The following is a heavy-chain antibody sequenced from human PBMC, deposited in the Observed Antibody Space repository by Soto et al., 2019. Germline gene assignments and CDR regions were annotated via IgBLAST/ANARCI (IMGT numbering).Heavy chain of an antibody. J-gene: IGHJ4*02. Sequence: PSETLSLTCTVSGGSISSGDYYWSWIRQPPGKGLEWIGYIHYSGSSYNNPSLRSRITMSVDTSKNQFSLKLNSVTAADTAVYYCARDTRGLLDYWGQGTLVTVSS. V-gene: IGHV4-30-4*01. CDR2: IHYSGSS. CDR3: ARDTRGLLDY. D-gene: IGHD2-15*01. CDR1: GGSISSGDYY.